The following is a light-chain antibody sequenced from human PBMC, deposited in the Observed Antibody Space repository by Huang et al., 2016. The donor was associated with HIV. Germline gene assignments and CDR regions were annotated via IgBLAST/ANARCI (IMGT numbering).Light chain of an antibody. V-gene: IGKV2-28*01. Sequence: DIVMTQSPLSLPVTPGETASISCRSSQSLLHINGYNFLDLYLQKPGQSPQVLICLGSNRASGVPDRFSGSGSGTDFTLKISRVEAADVGVYYCMQALQTTWTFGQGTKVEIK. CDR1: QSLLHINGYNF. J-gene: IGKJ1*01. CDR2: LGS. CDR3: MQALQTTWT.